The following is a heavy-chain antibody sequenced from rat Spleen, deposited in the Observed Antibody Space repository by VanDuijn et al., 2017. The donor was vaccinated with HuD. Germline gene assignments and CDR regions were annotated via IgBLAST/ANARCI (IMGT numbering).Heavy chain of an antibody. CDR3: ARGSVFFDY. CDR1: GFSLTNYH. V-gene: IGHV2-15*01. CDR2: IWSHGGI. Sequence: QVQLKESGPGLVQPSQTLSLTCTVSGFSLTNYHVSWVRQPPGKGLEWMGVIWSHGGIDYNSAIKSRLSISRDTSKSQVFLKMNSLQTEDTAMYFCARGSVFFDYWGQGVMVTVSS. J-gene: IGHJ2*01.